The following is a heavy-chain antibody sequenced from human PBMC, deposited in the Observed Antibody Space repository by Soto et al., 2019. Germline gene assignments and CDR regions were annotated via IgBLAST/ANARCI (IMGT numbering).Heavy chain of an antibody. J-gene: IGHJ4*02. D-gene: IGHD3-10*01. Sequence: SETLSLTCTVSGGSISSYYWSWIRQPPGKGLEWIGYIYYSGSTNYNPSLKSRVTISVDTSKNRFSLKLSSVTAADTAVYYCARAKDGSGSYYTRYFDYWGQGNLVTVSS. V-gene: IGHV4-59*01. CDR3: ARAKDGSGSYYTRYFDY. CDR1: GGSISSYY. CDR2: IYYSGST.